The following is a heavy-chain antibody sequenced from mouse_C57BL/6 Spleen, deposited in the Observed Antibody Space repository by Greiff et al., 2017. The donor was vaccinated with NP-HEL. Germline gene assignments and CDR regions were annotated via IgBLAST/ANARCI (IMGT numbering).Heavy chain of an antibody. D-gene: IGHD2-5*01. J-gene: IGHJ1*03. CDR3: ASQTYSNYVRYFDV. CDR2: INPNNGGT. V-gene: IGHV1-18*01. Sequence: EVQLQQSGPELVKPGASVKIPCKASGYTFTDYNMDWVKQSHGKSLEWIGDINPNNGGTIYNQKFKGKATLTVDKSSSTAYMELRSLTSEDTAVYYCASQTYSNYVRYFDVWGTGTTVTVSS. CDR1: GYTFTDYN.